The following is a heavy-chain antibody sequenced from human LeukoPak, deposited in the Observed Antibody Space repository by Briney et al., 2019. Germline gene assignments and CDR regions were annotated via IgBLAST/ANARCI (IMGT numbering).Heavy chain of an antibody. CDR1: GASISSYY. D-gene: IGHD3-10*02. Sequence: SETLSLTCTVSGASISSYYWSWLRQPAGKGLEWIGRMHVSGGTNYNPSLKSRVIMSVDTSKNQFSLKLRPVTAADTAVYYCAGDGDVVRGSPLFDSWGQGILVTVSS. CDR3: AGDGDVVRGSPLFDS. V-gene: IGHV4-4*07. CDR2: MHVSGGT. J-gene: IGHJ5*01.